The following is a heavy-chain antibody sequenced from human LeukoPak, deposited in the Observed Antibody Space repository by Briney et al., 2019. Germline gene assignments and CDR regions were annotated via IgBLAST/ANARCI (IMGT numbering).Heavy chain of an antibody. Sequence: ASVKVSCKASGGTFSSHAISWVRQAPGQGLEWMGWINPNSGGTNYAQKFQGRVTMTRDTSISTAYMELSRLRSDDTAVYYCARILRAGWLPDYWGQGTLVTVSS. CDR1: GGTFSSHA. CDR2: INPNSGGT. J-gene: IGHJ4*02. CDR3: ARILRAGWLPDY. V-gene: IGHV1-2*02. D-gene: IGHD3-22*01.